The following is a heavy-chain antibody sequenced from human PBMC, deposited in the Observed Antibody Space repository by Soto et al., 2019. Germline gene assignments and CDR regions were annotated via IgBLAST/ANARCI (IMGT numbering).Heavy chain of an antibody. CDR1: GGSISSYY. Sequence: QVQLQESGPGLVKPSETLSLTCTVSGGSISSYYWSWIRQPPGKGLEWIGYIYYSGSTNYNPTLKSRVTISVDTSKNPFSLKLSAVTAADTAVYDCARVSAYYDFWSGYYTGGWFDPWGQGTLVTVSS. CDR3: ARVSAYYDFWSGYYTGGWFDP. CDR2: IYYSGST. J-gene: IGHJ5*02. D-gene: IGHD3-3*01. V-gene: IGHV4-59*01.